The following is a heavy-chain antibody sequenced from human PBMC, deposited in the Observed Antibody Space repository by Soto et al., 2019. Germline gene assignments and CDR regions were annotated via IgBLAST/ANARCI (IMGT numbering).Heavy chain of an antibody. J-gene: IGHJ4*02. D-gene: IGHD1-26*01. CDR3: ARIPIRRRAFDY. CDR1: GGSFSGYY. Sequence: KTXETLSLTCAVYGGSFSGYYWSWIRQPPGKGLEWIGEINHSGSTNYNPSLKSRVTISVDTSKNQFSLKLSSVTAADTAVYYCARIPIRRRAFDYWGQGTLVTVSS. CDR2: INHSGST. V-gene: IGHV4-34*01.